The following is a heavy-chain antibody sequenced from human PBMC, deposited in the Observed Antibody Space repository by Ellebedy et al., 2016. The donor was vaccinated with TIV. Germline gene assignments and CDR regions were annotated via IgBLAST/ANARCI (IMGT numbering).Heavy chain of an antibody. V-gene: IGHV3-33*01. CDR2: IWYDGSNK. Sequence: GESLKISCAASGFTFSSYGMHWVRQAPGKGLEWVAVIWYDGSNKYYADSVKGRFTISRDNSKNTLYLQMNSLRAEDTAVYYCARGDDGSGNSDAFDIWGQGTMVTVSS. CDR1: GFTFSSYG. CDR3: ARGDDGSGNSDAFDI. D-gene: IGHD3-10*01. J-gene: IGHJ3*02.